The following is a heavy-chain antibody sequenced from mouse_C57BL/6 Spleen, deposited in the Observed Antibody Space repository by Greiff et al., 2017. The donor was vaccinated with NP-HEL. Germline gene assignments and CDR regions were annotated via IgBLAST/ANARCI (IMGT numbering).Heavy chain of an antibody. Sequence: VQLQQSGAELATPGASVKLSCKASGYTFTSYGISWVKQRTGQGLEWIGEIYPRSGNTYYNEKFKGKATLTADKSSSTAYMELRSLTSEDSAVYFCARSERQPGAMDYWGQGTSVTVSS. CDR3: ARSERQPGAMDY. V-gene: IGHV1-81*01. CDR1: GYTFTSYG. CDR2: IYPRSGNT. D-gene: IGHD3-2*01. J-gene: IGHJ4*01.